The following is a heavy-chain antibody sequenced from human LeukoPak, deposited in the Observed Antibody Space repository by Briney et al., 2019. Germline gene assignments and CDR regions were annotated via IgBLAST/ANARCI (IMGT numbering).Heavy chain of an antibody. CDR1: GYSISSGYY. V-gene: IGHV4-38-2*01. CDR3: ARVRHLFAGGRHSGYRGGFDY. Sequence: SETLSLTCAVSGYSISSGYYWGWIRQPPGKGLEWIGSIYHSGSTYYNPSLKSRVTISVDTSKNQFSLKLSSVTAADTAVYYCARVRHLFAGGRHSGYRGGFDYWGQGTLVTVSS. D-gene: IGHD5-12*01. J-gene: IGHJ4*02. CDR2: IYHSGST.